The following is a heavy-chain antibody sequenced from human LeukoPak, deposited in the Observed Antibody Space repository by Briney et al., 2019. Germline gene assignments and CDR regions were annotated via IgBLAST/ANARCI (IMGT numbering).Heavy chain of an antibody. CDR1: GFTFSSYD. J-gene: IGHJ6*03. CDR2: IGTAGDT. V-gene: IGHV3-13*01. CDR3: AKDGRASDPYYYYYYMDV. D-gene: IGHD1-1*01. Sequence: PGGSLRLSCAASGFTFSSYDMHWVRQATGKGLEWVSAIGTAGDTYYPGSVKGRFTISRDNSKNTLYLQMNSLRAEDTAVYYCAKDGRASDPYYYYYYMDVWGKGTTVTVSS.